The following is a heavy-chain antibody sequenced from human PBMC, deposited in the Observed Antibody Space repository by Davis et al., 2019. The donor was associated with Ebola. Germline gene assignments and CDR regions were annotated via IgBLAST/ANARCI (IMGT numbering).Heavy chain of an antibody. Sequence: SETLSLTCAVSGYSISSGSYWGWIRQPPGKGPEWIGNIYHSGSTYQNPSLQGRVTISVDTSKNQFSLKLSSVTAADTAVYYCARDSGFWGGYQFDYWGQGTLVIVSS. V-gene: IGHV4-38-2*02. CDR1: GYSISSGSY. CDR3: ARDSGFWGGYQFDY. CDR2: IYHSGST. D-gene: IGHD3-3*01. J-gene: IGHJ4*02.